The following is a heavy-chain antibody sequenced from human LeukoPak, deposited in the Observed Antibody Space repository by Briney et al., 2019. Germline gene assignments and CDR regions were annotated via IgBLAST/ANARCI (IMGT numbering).Heavy chain of an antibody. CDR1: GFTFSDYA. CDR2: IAYGGTYT. D-gene: IGHD2/OR15-2a*01. V-gene: IGHV3-30*03. Sequence: GTSLRLSCAASGFTFSDYAMHWVRQAPGKGLEWVAVIAYGGTYTHHADSLKGRFTISRDNSRGTLYLQINSLRPEDTALYYCARNKAITAFFGMDVWGQGTTIIVSS. CDR3: ARNKAITAFFGMDV. J-gene: IGHJ6*02.